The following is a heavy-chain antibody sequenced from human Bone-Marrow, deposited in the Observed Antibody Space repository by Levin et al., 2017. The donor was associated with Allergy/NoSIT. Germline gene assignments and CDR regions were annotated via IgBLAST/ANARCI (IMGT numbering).Heavy chain of an antibody. V-gene: IGHV3-33*05. D-gene: IGHD6-19*01. J-gene: IGHJ4*02. CDR3: ARFKGSDTAGYFDY. CDR2: VSYDGTKQ. CDR1: GFTFGGYG. Sequence: GGSLRLSCAASGFTFGGYGMHWVRQAAGKGLEWVALVSYDGTKQCYADSVRGRFTISRDNSKNTLYFQMNSLRAEDTAVYFCARFKGSDTAGYFDYWGQGILVTVSS.